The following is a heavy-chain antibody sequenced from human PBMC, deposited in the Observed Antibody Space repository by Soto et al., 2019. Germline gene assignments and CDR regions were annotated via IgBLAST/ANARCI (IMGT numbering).Heavy chain of an antibody. CDR2: IVVASGNT. V-gene: IGHV1-58*01. J-gene: IGHJ6*02. D-gene: IGHD2-21*01. CDR3: AADPMPTYFYSFEMDV. CDR1: GFTFIRSA. Sequence: QMQLVQSGPEVRKPGTSVKVSCKASGFTFIRSAVQWVRQARGQRLEWVGWIVVASGNTNYAQKFQDRVTITRDMSTSTAYMDLRSLRSEDTAIYYCAADPMPTYFYSFEMDVWGQGTAVTVSS.